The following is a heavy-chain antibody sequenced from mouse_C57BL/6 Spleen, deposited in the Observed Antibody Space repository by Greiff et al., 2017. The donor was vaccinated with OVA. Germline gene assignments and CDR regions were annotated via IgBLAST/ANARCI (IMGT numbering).Heavy chain of an antibody. CDR2: IAPSDSYT. CDR3: ARHGSSYGWYFDV. Sequence: QVQLQQPGAELVKPGASVKLSCKASGYTFTRYWMQWVKQRPGQGLEWIGEIAPSDSYTNYNQKFKGKATLTVDPSSSTAYMQLSSLTSEDSAVYYCARHGSSYGWYFDVWGTGTTVTVSS. CDR1: GYTFTRYW. D-gene: IGHD1-1*01. V-gene: IGHV1-50*01. J-gene: IGHJ1*03.